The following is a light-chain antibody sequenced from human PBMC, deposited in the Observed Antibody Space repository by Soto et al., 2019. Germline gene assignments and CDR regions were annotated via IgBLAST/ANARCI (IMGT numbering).Light chain of an antibody. CDR1: QTISSW. CDR2: KAS. Sequence: DIQMTQSPSTLSGSVGDRVTITCRASQTISSWLAWYQQKPGKAPKLLIYKASTLKSGVPSRFSGSGSGTEFTLTISSLQPDDFATSYCQHYNSYSEAFGQGTQVEL. CDR3: QHYNSYSEA. J-gene: IGKJ1*01. V-gene: IGKV1-5*03.